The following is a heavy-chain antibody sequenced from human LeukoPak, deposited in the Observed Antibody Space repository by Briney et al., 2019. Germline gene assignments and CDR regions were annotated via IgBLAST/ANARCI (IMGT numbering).Heavy chain of an antibody. V-gene: IGHV3-11*04. D-gene: IGHD3-16*01. Sequence: PGGSLRLSCAASGFIFSDYYMNWIRQAPGKGLEWVSYITTSGSAIDYAESVKGRFTVSRDNAKNTLYLQMNSLRAEDTAVYYCAREPRDGGVILDHWGQGTLVTVSS. J-gene: IGHJ4*02. CDR2: ITTSGSAI. CDR3: AREPRDGGVILDH. CDR1: GFIFSDYY.